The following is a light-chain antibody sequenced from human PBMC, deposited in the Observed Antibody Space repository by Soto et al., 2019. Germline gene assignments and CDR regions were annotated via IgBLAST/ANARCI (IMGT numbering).Light chain of an antibody. Sequence: EVVLTQSPGTLSLSPGESATLSCRASQSVANNYLAWYQQRPGQAPRLLIYAASSRAAGIPDRFSGSGSGTDFTRTISRLEPEDFGVFYCHHYSRSPIFTFGHGTTVDMK. CDR2: AAS. CDR3: HHYSRSPIFT. J-gene: IGKJ3*01. V-gene: IGKV3-20*01. CDR1: QSVANNY.